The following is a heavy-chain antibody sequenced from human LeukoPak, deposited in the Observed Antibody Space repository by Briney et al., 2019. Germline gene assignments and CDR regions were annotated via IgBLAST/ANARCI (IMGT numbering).Heavy chain of an antibody. CDR3: ATFCSGGDCYSFAP. V-gene: IGHV3-23*01. CDR2: IIGSGGNT. CDR1: GFTFNNYA. J-gene: IGHJ5*02. D-gene: IGHD2-15*01. Sequence: PGGSLRLSCAASGFTFNNYAMTWVRQAPGKGLEWVSTIIGSGGNTDYVDSVKGRFTISRDNSKDTLFLQMDSLRVEDTAVYYCATFCSGGDCYSFAPWGQGTLVTVSS.